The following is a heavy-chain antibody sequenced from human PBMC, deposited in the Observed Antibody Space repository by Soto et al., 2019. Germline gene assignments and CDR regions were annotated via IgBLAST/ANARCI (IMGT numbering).Heavy chain of an antibody. V-gene: IGHV4-30-2*01. CDR2: IYHSGST. CDR1: GGSISRCGFS. Sequence: QLQLQESGSGLEKPSETLSLSCAVSGGSISRCGFSWSWLRQPPGKGLEGIGYIYHSGSTYYNPSLKSRVTISVDRSKNQFSLKLSSVTAADTAVYYCARVPSPWGQGTLVTVSS. CDR3: ARVPSP. J-gene: IGHJ5*02.